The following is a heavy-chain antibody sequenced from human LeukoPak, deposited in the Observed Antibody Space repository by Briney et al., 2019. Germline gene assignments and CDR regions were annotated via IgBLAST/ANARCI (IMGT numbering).Heavy chain of an antibody. Sequence: PGGSLRLSCAASGFTFSSYAMSWVRQAPGKGLEWVSAISGSGGSTYYADSVKGRFTTSRDNSKNTLYLQMNSLRAEDTAVYYCAKGGYCSGGSCYHHYFDYWGQGTLVTVSS. CDR3: AKGGYCSGGSCYHHYFDY. CDR2: ISGSGGST. V-gene: IGHV3-23*01. D-gene: IGHD2-15*01. CDR1: GFTFSSYA. J-gene: IGHJ4*02.